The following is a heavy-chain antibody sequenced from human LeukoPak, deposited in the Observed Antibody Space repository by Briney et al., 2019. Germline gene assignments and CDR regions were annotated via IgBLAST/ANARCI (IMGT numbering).Heavy chain of an antibody. J-gene: IGHJ6*02. V-gene: IGHV3-23*01. CDR2: ISGSGGST. CDR1: GFTFTSYT. D-gene: IGHD1-26*01. Sequence: GGSLRLSCAASGFTFTSYTMNWFRQAPGKGLEWVSAISGSGGSTYYADSVKGRFTISRDNSKNTLYLQMNSLRAEDTAVYYCANGVGSYFAYYYGMDVWGQGTTVTVSS. CDR3: ANGVGSYFAYYYGMDV.